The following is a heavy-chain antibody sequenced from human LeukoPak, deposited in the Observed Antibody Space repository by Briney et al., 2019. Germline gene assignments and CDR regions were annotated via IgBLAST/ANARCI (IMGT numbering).Heavy chain of an antibody. CDR2: IYNGRNT. J-gene: IGHJ4*02. Sequence: PSETLSLTCSASGASTSSRYWSWIRQSPGRTLEWIGHIYNGRNTKYNPSLTSRVTISVDNSKNHFSLSLTSVTAADTAIYYCAQATGWPGFDFWGRGALVTVSS. CDR3: AQATGWPGFDF. CDR1: GASTSSRY. V-gene: IGHV4-59*08. D-gene: IGHD6-19*01.